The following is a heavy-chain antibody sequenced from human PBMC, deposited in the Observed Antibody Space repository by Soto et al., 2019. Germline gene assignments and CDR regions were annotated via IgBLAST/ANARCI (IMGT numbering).Heavy chain of an antibody. CDR3: ARHAAYYDILTPEY. CDR2: IYYSGST. V-gene: IGHV4-39*01. D-gene: IGHD3-9*01. J-gene: IGHJ4*02. Sequence: PSETLSLTCTVSGGSISSSSYYWGWIRQPPGKGLEWIGSIYYSGSTYYNPSLKSRVTISVDTSKNQFSLKLSSVTAADTAVYYCARHAAYYDILTPEYWGQGTLVTVSS. CDR1: GGSISSSSYY.